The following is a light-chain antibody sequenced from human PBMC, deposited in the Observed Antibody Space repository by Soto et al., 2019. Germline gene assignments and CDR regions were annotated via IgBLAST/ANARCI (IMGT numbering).Light chain of an antibody. CDR3: SSYTRSSTLV. Sequence: QSALTQPASVSGSPGQSITFSCTGTSSDVGSYNYVSWYQQHPGKAPKLMIYDVSNRPLGISNRFSGSKSGNTASLTISGLQAEDEADYYCSSYTRSSTLVFGVGTKLTVL. V-gene: IGLV2-14*03. CDR1: SSDVGSYNY. J-gene: IGLJ2*01. CDR2: DVS.